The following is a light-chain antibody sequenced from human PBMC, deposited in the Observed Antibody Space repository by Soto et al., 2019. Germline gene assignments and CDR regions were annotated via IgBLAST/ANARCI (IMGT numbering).Light chain of an antibody. CDR1: SSDIGGYNY. CDR3: SSYTTAGTVV. V-gene: IGLV2-14*01. CDR2: EVS. Sequence: QSALTQPASVSGSPGQSITISCSGTSSDIGGYNYVSWYQHHPGKAPTLMISEVSDRPSGVSNRFSGSKSGSTASLTISGLQTEDEAYFYCSSYTTAGTVVFGGGTQLTVL. J-gene: IGLJ2*01.